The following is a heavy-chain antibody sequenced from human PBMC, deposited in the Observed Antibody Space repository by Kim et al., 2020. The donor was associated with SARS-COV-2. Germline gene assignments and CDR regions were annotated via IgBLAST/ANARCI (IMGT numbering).Heavy chain of an antibody. V-gene: IGHV3-53*01. J-gene: IGHJ6*02. D-gene: IGHD4-17*01. Sequence: YADSIKGRFTISRDKHKTPLYLQMNRLGAEDTAVYYCARDYGGVYVMDVWARGTTVTVSS. CDR3: ARDYGGVYVMDV.